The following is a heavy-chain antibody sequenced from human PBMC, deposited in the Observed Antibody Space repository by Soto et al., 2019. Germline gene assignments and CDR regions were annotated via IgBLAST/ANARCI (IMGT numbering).Heavy chain of an antibody. CDR1: GYTFTSYD. Sequence: ASVKVSCKASGYTFTSYDINWVRQATGQGLEWMGWRNPNSGNTGYAQKFQGRVTMTRNTSISTAYMELSSLGSEDTAVYYCARVFYGDYAYYYGMDVWGQGTTVTVSS. D-gene: IGHD4-17*01. V-gene: IGHV1-8*01. J-gene: IGHJ6*02. CDR2: RNPNSGNT. CDR3: ARVFYGDYAYYYGMDV.